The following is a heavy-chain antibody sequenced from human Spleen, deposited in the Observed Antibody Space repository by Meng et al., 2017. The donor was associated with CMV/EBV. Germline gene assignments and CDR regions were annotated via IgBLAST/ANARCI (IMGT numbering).Heavy chain of an antibody. V-gene: IGHV3-74*01. CDR2: INNDGSTT. CDR3: ATYCTDTVCRAFDI. J-gene: IGHJ3*02. CDR1: GFTFSSYL. D-gene: IGHD2-8*01. Sequence: GGSLRLSCGASGFTFSSYLMHWVRQAPGKGLVWVSRINNDGSTTNYADSVKGRFTISRDTAKNTVYLQMNSLRAEDTAVYYCATYCTDTVCRAFDIWGQGTMVTVSS.